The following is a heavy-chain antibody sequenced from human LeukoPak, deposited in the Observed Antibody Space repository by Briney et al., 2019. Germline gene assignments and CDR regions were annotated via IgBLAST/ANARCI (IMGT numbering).Heavy chain of an antibody. D-gene: IGHD1-26*01. CDR2: IYASGSS. CDR3: ARGEGVGAPDWFDP. V-gene: IGHV4-4*07. CDR1: GGSMTDYY. J-gene: IGHJ5*02. Sequence: SETLSLTCTVSGGSMTDYYWSWIRQTAGKGLEWIGRIYASGSSDYNPSLKSRVTISVDMSKNQFSLKLTSMTAADTAVYYCARGEGVGAPDWFDPWGQGTLVTVSS.